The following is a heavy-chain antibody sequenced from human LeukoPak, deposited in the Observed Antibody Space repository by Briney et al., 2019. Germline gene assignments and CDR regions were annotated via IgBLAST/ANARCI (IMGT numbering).Heavy chain of an antibody. D-gene: IGHD2-2*01. Sequence: PGGSLRLSCSASGFTSSSYAMHWVRQAPGKGLEYVSAISINGCSTYYADSVKGRFTISRDNSKNTLYLQMRSLRAEDTAVYYCVSGDYCSSTSCPIDYWGQGTLVTVSS. CDR3: VSGDYCSSTSCPIDY. CDR1: GFTSSSYA. J-gene: IGHJ4*02. V-gene: IGHV3-64D*06. CDR2: ISINGCST.